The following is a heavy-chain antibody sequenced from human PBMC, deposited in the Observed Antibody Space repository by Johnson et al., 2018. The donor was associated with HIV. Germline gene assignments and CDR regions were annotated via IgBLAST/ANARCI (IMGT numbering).Heavy chain of an antibody. J-gene: IGHJ3*02. D-gene: IGHD3-10*01. CDR3: AKEYRGITMALDAFDI. CDR1: GFTFSSYD. CDR2: IGTAGDT. Sequence: VQLVESGGGLVQPGGSLRLSCAASGFTFSSYDMHWVRQATGKGLEWVSAIGTAGDTYYPGSVKGRFTISRDNAKNSLYLQMNSLRAEDTAVYYCAKEYRGITMALDAFDIWGQGTMVTVSS. V-gene: IGHV3-13*01.